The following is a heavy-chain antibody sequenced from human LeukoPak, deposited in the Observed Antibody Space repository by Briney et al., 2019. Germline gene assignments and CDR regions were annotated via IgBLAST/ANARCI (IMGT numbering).Heavy chain of an antibody. CDR3: ARGRGGTVTTNLNWFDP. Sequence: ASVMVSCKASGYTFTGYYMHWVRQAPGQGLEWMGWINPNSGGTNYAQKFQGRVTMTRDTSISTAYMELSRLRSDDTAVYYCARGRGGTVTTNLNWFDPWGQGTLVTVSS. J-gene: IGHJ5*02. V-gene: IGHV1-2*02. CDR1: GYTFTGYY. CDR2: INPNSGGT. D-gene: IGHD4-17*01.